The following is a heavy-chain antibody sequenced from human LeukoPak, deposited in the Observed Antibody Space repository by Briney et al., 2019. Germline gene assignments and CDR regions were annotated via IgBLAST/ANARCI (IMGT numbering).Heavy chain of an antibody. D-gene: IGHD5-24*01. V-gene: IGHV3-21*01. CDR3: ARADPRRDGYNSDY. CDR1: GFTFSSYS. Sequence: GSLRLSCAASGFTFSSYSMNWVRQAPGRGLEWVSSVRFTGSYIYYADSVKGRFTISRDDAKNLLSLQMISLRVEDTAVYYCARADPRRDGYNSDYWGQGTLVTVSS. J-gene: IGHJ4*02. CDR2: VRFTGSYI.